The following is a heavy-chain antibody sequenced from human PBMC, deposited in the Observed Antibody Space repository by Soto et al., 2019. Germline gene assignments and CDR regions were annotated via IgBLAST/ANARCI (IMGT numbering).Heavy chain of an antibody. CDR1: GGSISSGGYH. CDR2: IYCSGST. V-gene: IGHV4-31*03. CDR3: ARSENWFDP. Sequence: SETLSLTCTVSGGSISSGGYHWSWIRQHPGKGLEWIGYIYCSGSTYYNPSLKSRVTISVDTSKNQFSLKLSSVTAADTAVYYCARSENWFDPWGQGTLVTVPS. J-gene: IGHJ5*02.